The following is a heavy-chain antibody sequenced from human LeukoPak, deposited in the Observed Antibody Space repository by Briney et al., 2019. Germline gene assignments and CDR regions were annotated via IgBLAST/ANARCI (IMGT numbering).Heavy chain of an antibody. V-gene: IGHV4-39*01. CDR2: IYYSGST. CDR1: GGSISSSSYY. J-gene: IGHJ3*02. D-gene: IGHD1-14*01. Sequence: SETLSLTCTVSGGSISSSSYYWGWIRQPPGKGLEWIGSIYYSGSTYYNPSLKSRVTISVDTSKNQFSLKLSSVTAADTAVYYCTPEGSDAFDIWGQGTMVTVSS. CDR3: TPEGSDAFDI.